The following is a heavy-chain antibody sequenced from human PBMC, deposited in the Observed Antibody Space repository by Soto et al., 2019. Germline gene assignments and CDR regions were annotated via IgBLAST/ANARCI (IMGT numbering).Heavy chain of an antibody. Sequence: EVQLVESGGGLVQPGGSLRLSCAASGFTFSSYSMNWVRQAPGKGLEWVSYISSSSSTIYYADSVKGRFTISRDNAKDSLYLQINSLRDEDTAVYYCALGATDDGMGLWGQGTLVTVSA. CDR2: ISSSSSTI. J-gene: IGHJ4*02. CDR3: ALGATDDGMGL. CDR1: GFTFSSYS. V-gene: IGHV3-48*02. D-gene: IGHD1-26*01.